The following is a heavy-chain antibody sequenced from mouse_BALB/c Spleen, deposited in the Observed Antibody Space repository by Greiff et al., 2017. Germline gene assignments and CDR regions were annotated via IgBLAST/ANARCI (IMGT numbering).Heavy chain of an antibody. CDR1: GFTFSSYA. V-gene: IGHV5-9-4*01. J-gene: IGHJ3*01. D-gene: IGHD2-4*01. CDR3: ARGGSMITTRAWFAY. CDR2: ISSGGSYT. Sequence: EVKLMESGGGLVKPGGSLKLSCAASGFTFSSYAMSWVRQSPEKRLEWVAEISSGGSYTYYPDTVTGRFTISRDNAKNTLYLEMSSLRSEDTAMYYCARGGSMITTRAWFAYWGQGTLVTVSA.